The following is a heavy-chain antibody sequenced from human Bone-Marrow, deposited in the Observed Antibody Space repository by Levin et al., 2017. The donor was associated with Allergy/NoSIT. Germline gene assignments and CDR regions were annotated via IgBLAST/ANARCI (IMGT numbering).Heavy chain of an antibody. CDR3: ARRLGSIGDYYYGIDV. Sequence: AASVKVSCKASGYTFTDYHIHWVRQAPGQRPEWMGCINPNSGGTKFAQNFQGRVTMTSDTSISTAYMEMTSLISGDTAVYYCARRLGSIGDYYYGIDVWGQGTTVTVSS. CDR2: INPNSGGT. CDR1: GYTFTDYH. D-gene: IGHD3-16*01. V-gene: IGHV1-2*02. J-gene: IGHJ6*02.